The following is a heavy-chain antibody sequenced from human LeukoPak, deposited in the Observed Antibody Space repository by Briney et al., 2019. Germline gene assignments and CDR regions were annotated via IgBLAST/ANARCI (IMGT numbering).Heavy chain of an antibody. D-gene: IGHD5-12*01. Sequence: PSETLSLTCTVSGGSISSSSYYWGWIRQPPGKGLEWIGSIYYSGSTYYNPSLKSRVTISVDTSKNQFSLKLSSVTAADTAVYYCARSINLDIVATILGEYFQHWGQGTLVTVSS. CDR3: ARSINLDIVATILGEYFQH. CDR2: IYYSGST. V-gene: IGHV4-39*07. CDR1: GGSISSSSYY. J-gene: IGHJ1*01.